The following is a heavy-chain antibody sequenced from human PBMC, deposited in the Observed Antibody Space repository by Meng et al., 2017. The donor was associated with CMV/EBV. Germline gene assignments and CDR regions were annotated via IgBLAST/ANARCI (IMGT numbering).Heavy chain of an antibody. Sequence: GESLKISCAASGFTFSNAWMSWVRQAPGKGLEWVGRIKSKTDGGTTDYAAPVKGRFTISRDDSKNTLYLQMNSLKTGDTAVYYCTTVVIQLWLPQVDYWGQGTLVTVSS. CDR3: TTVVIQLWLPQVDY. J-gene: IGHJ4*02. V-gene: IGHV3-15*01. CDR1: GFTFSNAW. CDR2: IKSKTDGGTT. D-gene: IGHD5-18*01.